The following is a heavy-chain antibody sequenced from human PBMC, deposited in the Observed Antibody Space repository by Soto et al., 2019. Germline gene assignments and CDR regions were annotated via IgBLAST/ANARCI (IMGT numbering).Heavy chain of an antibody. J-gene: IGHJ5*02. CDR3: AREVANRFDP. Sequence: QVQLVQSGAEVKKPGASVKVSCKASGYTFTSYDINWVRQATGQGLEWTGWMNPNSCNTGYAQKFQGRVTMTRNTSISTAYRELSSLKSEDTAVYYCAREVANRFDPWGQGTLVTVSS. CDR2: MNPNSCNT. D-gene: IGHD2-21*01. CDR1: GYTFTSYD. V-gene: IGHV1-8*01.